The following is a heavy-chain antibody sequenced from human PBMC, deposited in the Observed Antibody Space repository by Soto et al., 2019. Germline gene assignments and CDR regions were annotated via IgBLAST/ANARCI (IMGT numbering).Heavy chain of an antibody. Sequence: SETLSLTCTVSGGSVSSGSYYWSWIRQPPGKGLEWIGYIYYSGSTNYNPSLKSRVTISVDTSKNQFSLKLSSVTAADTAVHYCAGSSASSSDYWGQGTMVTVYS. CDR2: IYYSGST. CDR1: GGSVSSGSYY. CDR3: AGSSASSSDY. D-gene: IGHD6-6*01. V-gene: IGHV4-61*01. J-gene: IGHJ4*02.